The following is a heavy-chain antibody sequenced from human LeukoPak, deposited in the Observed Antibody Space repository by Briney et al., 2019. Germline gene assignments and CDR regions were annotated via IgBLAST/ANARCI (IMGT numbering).Heavy chain of an antibody. D-gene: IGHD2-15*01. CDR1: GVSISSYY. J-gene: IGHJ4*02. CDR3: ARHYCNGGSCYYFNY. CDR2: VYSSGST. V-gene: IGHV4-59*01. Sequence: SETLSLTCTVSGVSISSYYWSWIRQPPGKGLEWIGYVYSSGSTNYNPSLKSRVTISVDTSKNQFSLKLSSVTAADTAVYYCARHYCNGGSCYYFNYWGQGALVTVSS.